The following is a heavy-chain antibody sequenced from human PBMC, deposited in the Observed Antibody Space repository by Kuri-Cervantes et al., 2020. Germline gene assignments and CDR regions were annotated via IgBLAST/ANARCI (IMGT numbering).Heavy chain of an antibody. J-gene: IGHJ5*02. CDR2: MNPNNGNT. CDR3: ARGRYCTGGSCYGRRFDP. V-gene: IGHV1-8*02. Sequence: ASVKVSCKASGYTFINNDINWVRQATGQGLEWMGWMNPNNGNTGFAQKFQGRVTMTTDPSTSTAYVELRSLRSDDTAVYYCARGRYCTGGSCYGRRFDPWGQGTLVTVSS. D-gene: IGHD2-15*01. CDR1: GYTFINND.